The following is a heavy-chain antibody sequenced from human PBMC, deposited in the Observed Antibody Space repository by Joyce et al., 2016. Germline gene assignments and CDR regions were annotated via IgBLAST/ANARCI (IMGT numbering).Heavy chain of an antibody. CDR2: ISYDATYK. CDR1: GFAFSDFA. V-gene: IGHV3-30*04. J-gene: IGHJ4*02. Sequence: QVQLVESGGGVVQPGGSLRLSCAASGFAFSDFALHWVRQAPGKGLEWVSLISYDATYKYYADSVKGRFTVSRDSSTNTLSLQMNNLRTEDTAVYYCVREVTGYYGDYWGQGTLVTVSS. D-gene: IGHD3-9*01. CDR3: VREVTGYYGDY.